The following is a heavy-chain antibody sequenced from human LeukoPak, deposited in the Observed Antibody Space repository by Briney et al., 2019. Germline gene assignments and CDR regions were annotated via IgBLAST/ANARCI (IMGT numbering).Heavy chain of an antibody. V-gene: IGHV1-69*05. CDR3: ARAYTPNYDFWSGYYHYYYYMDV. D-gene: IGHD3-3*01. Sequence: GASVKVSCKASGGTFSSYAISWVRQAPGQGLEWMGGIIPIFGTANYAQEFQGRVTITTDESTSTAYMELSSLRSEDTAVYYCARAYTPNYDFWSGYYHYYYYMDVWGKGTTVTVSS. CDR2: IIPIFGTA. CDR1: GGTFSSYA. J-gene: IGHJ6*03.